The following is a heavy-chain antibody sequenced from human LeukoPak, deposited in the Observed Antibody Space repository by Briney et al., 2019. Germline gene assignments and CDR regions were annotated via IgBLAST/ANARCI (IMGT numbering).Heavy chain of an antibody. CDR2: IHYSGYT. V-gene: IGHV4-59*01. Sequence: PSETLSLTCTVSGGSISSYYWSWIRQPPGKGLEWIGYIHYSGYTAYNPSLKSRVTMSLDTSKNQFSLKMRSMAAADTAIYYCVGEPPGSARFDYWGRGTLVTVSS. J-gene: IGHJ4*02. CDR3: VGEPPGSARFDY. CDR1: GGSISSYY.